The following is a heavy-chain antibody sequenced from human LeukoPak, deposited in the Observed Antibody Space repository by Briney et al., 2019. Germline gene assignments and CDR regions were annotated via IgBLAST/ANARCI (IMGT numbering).Heavy chain of an antibody. CDR2: MSYDGSNK. CDR1: GFTFSSYG. CDR3: AKEMVRGVIMRYYYYGMDV. V-gene: IGHV3-30*18. J-gene: IGHJ6*04. Sequence: GGSLRLSCAASGFTFSSYGMHWVRQAPGKGLEWVAVMSYDGSNKYYADSVKGRFTISRDNSKNTLYPQMNSLRAEDTAVYYCAKEMVRGVIMRYYYYGMDVWGKGTTVTVSS. D-gene: IGHD3-10*01.